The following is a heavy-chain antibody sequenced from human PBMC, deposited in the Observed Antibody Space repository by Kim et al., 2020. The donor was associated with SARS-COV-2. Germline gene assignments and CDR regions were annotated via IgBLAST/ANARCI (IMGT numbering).Heavy chain of an antibody. V-gene: IGHV3-23*01. CDR1: GFTFSSYA. Sequence: GGSLRLSCAASGFTFSSYAMSWVRQAPGKGLEWVSDISGSGGSTYYADSVKGRFTISRDNSKNTMYLQMNSLRAEDTAVYYCAKYHGSGSYVGNLDYWGQGTLVTVSS. D-gene: IGHD3-10*01. J-gene: IGHJ4*02. CDR3: AKYHGSGSYVGNLDY. CDR2: ISGSGGST.